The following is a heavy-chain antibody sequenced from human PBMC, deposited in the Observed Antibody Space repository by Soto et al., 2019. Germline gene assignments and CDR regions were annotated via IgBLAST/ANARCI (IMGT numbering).Heavy chain of an antibody. Sequence: PGGSLRLSCAASGFPFSSYEMSWVRQAPGKGLECISYISSTGSTKSYADSVKGRFTISRDNAKNSLYLQMNNLRAEDTAVYYCARGVYDSSGYYYPWGQGTLVTVSS. J-gene: IGHJ5*02. V-gene: IGHV3-48*03. CDR3: ARGVYDSSGYYYP. CDR1: GFPFSSYE. CDR2: ISSTGSTK. D-gene: IGHD3-22*01.